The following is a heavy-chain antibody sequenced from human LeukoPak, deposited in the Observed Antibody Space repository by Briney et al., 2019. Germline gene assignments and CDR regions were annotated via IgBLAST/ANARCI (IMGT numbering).Heavy chain of an antibody. V-gene: IGHV4-59*01. CDR2: IYYSESA. J-gene: IGHJ4*02. CDR3: AKAAKFYYGSQTYYYFDY. D-gene: IGHD3-10*01. CDR1: GGSISNYF. Sequence: SETLSLTCTVSGGSISNYFWTWIRQPPGKGLECIGYIYYSESANYNPSLKSRVAMSVDTSKSQFSLSLTSVTTADTAVYYCAKAAKFYYGSQTYYYFDYWGQGILVTVSS.